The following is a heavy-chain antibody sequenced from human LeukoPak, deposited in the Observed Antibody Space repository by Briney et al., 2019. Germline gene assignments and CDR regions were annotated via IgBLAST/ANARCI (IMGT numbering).Heavy chain of an antibody. CDR2: IRYDGSNK. CDR1: GFTFSSYG. J-gene: IGHJ4*02. D-gene: IGHD3-22*01. CDR3: AKGDYYDSSGYYLFDY. Sequence: PGGSLRLSCAASGFTFSSYGVHWVRQAPGKGLEWVALIRYDGSNKYYADSVKGRFTISRDNSKNTLYLQMNSLRAEDTAVYYCAKGDYYDSSGYYLFDYWGQGTLVTVSS. V-gene: IGHV3-30*02.